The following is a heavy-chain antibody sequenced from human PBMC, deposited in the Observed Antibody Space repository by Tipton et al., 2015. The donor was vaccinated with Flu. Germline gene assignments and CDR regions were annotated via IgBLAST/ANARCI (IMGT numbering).Heavy chain of an antibody. CDR2: INHGGST. J-gene: IGHJ4*02. CDR3: ARHTGDSVRGVIDY. CDR1: GGSFTTYF. V-gene: IGHV4-34*01. Sequence: TLSLTCVVSGGSFTTYFWNWIRQFPGKGLEWIGEINHGGSTNYNPSLKSRATLSVDRSKNSVSLKLTSVTAADTAVYYCARHTGDSVRGVIDYWGQGTLVTVSS. D-gene: IGHD3-10*02.